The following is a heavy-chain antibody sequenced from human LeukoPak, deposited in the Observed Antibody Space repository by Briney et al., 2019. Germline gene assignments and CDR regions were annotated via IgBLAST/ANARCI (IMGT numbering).Heavy chain of an antibody. CDR2: ISYDGSKK. D-gene: IGHD3-10*01. V-gene: IGHV3-30*03. CDR1: GFTFSSYG. Sequence: GGSLRLSCAASGFTFSSYGMHWVRQAPGKGLEWVAVISYDGSKKYHAGSVKGRFTISRDNSKNTLYLQMNSLRAEDTAVYYCARVGVITMVRGVYYYYYGMDVWGQGTTVTVSS. CDR3: ARVGVITMVRGVYYYYYGMDV. J-gene: IGHJ6*02.